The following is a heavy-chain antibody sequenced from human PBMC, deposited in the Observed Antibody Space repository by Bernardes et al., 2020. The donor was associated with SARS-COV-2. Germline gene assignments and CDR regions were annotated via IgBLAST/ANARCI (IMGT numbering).Heavy chain of an antibody. Sequence: ASVKVSCKASGYTFTGYYMHWVRQAPGQGLEWMGRINPNSGGTNYAQKFQGRVTMTRDTSISTAYMELSRLRSDDTAVYYCARGGCSGGSCYARYFDLWGRGTLVTVSS. V-gene: IGHV1-2*06. D-gene: IGHD2-15*01. CDR2: INPNSGGT. CDR1: GYTFTGYY. J-gene: IGHJ2*01. CDR3: ARGGCSGGSCYARYFDL.